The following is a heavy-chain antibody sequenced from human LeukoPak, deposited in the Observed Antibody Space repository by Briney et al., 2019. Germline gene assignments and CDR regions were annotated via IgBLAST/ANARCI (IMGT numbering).Heavy chain of an antibody. Sequence: ASVKVSCKVSGYIFRTYYMHWVRQAPGQGLEWMGWMNPATGGTTYAQSLQDRVTMTRDTSISTAYMHLTRLRFDDTAVYYCTRGTGTSWFDPWGQGTLVTVSS. CDR1: GYIFRTYY. D-gene: IGHD3/OR15-3a*01. CDR3: TRGTGTSWFDP. V-gene: IGHV1-2*02. J-gene: IGHJ5*02. CDR2: MNPATGGT.